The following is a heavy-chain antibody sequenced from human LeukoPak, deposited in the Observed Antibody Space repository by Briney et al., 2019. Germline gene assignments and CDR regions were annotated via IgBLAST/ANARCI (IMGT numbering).Heavy chain of an antibody. V-gene: IGHV1-24*01. CDR3: ATGPPSQYCSSTSYYYNYFDY. J-gene: IGHJ4*02. CDR1: GYTLTELS. D-gene: IGHD2-2*01. Sequence: ASVKVSCKVSGYTLTELSMHWVRQAPGKGLEWMGGFDPEDGETIYAQKFQGRVTMTEDTSTDTAYMELSSLRSEDTAVYYCATGPPSQYCSSTSYYYNYFDYWGQGTLVTVSS. CDR2: FDPEDGET.